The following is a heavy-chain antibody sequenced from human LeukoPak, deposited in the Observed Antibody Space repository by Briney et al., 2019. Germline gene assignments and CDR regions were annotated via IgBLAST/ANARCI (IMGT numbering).Heavy chain of an antibody. CDR1: GGTFSSYA. Sequence: SVKVSCKAPGGTFSSYAISWVRQAPGQGLEWMGGIIPIFGTANYAQKFQGRVTITADKSTSTAYMELSSLRSEDTAVYYCARSEAYDFWSGHDAFDIWGQGTMVTVSS. J-gene: IGHJ3*02. D-gene: IGHD3-3*01. V-gene: IGHV1-69*06. CDR2: IIPIFGTA. CDR3: ARSEAYDFWSGHDAFDI.